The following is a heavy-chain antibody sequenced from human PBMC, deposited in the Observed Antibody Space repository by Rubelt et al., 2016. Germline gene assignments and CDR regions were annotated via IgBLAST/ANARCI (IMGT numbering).Heavy chain of an antibody. V-gene: IGHV1-18*01. Sequence: QVQLVQSGAEVKKPGASVKVSCKASGYTFTSYGISWVRQAPGQGLEWMGWISAYNGNTNYAQKLQGRVTITTDTSKSTAYMELRSLGSDDTAVYYCARCYGSGSYGNWFDPWGQGTLVTVSS. D-gene: IGHD3-10*01. CDR1: GYTFTSYG. J-gene: IGHJ5*02. CDR2: ISAYNGNT. CDR3: ARCYGSGSYGNWFDP.